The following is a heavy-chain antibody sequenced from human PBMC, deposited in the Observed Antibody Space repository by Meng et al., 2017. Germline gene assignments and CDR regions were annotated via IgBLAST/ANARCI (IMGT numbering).Heavy chain of an antibody. CDR1: GGSFSGYY. V-gene: IGHV4-34*01. D-gene: IGHD4-23*01. CDR2: INHSGST. CDR3: ARNYGGNYYYYYYGMDV. J-gene: IGHJ6*01. Sequence: SETLSLTCAVYGGSFSGYYWSWIRQPPGKGLEWIGEINHSGSTNYNPSLKSRVTISVDTSKNQFSLKLSSVTAADTAVYYCARNYGGNYYYYYYGMDVWGQGTTVTGAS.